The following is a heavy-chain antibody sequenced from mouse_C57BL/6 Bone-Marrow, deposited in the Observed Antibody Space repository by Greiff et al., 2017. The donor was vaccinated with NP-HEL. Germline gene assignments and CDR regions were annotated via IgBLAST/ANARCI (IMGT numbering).Heavy chain of an antibody. CDR1: GYTFTDYE. Sequence: VKLMESGAELVRPGASVTLSCKASGYTFTDYEMHWVKQTPVHGLEWIGAIDPESGGTSYNQKFKGKAILTADKSSSTAYMELRSLTSEDSAVYYCTREWFGYWGQGTLVTVSA. V-gene: IGHV1-15*01. J-gene: IGHJ3*01. CDR2: IDPESGGT. CDR3: TREWFGY.